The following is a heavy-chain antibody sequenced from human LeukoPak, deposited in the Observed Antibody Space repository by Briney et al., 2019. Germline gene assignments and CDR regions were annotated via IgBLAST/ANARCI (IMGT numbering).Heavy chain of an antibody. Sequence: GGSLRLSCVASGFAFSDYGMDWVRQAPGKGLEWVAVISPDGSSTYYADSVKGRFTISRDNSKNTLYLQMNSLRAEDTAVYYCAREQYYYDSSGYDYWGQGTLVTVSS. D-gene: IGHD3-22*01. J-gene: IGHJ4*02. CDR1: GFAFSDYG. V-gene: IGHV3-30*03. CDR2: ISPDGSST. CDR3: AREQYYYDSSGYDY.